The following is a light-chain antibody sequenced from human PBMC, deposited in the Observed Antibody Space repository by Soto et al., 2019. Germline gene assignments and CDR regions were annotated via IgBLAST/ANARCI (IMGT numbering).Light chain of an antibody. J-gene: IGKJ1*01. CDR3: QQYYSYPRT. V-gene: IGKV1-8*01. Sequence: IRMTQSPSSLSASTGDRVTITCRASQGISSYLAWYQQKPGKAPKLLIYAASTLQSGVPSRFSGSGSGTDFTLTISSLQSEDFATYYCQQYYSYPRTFGQGTKVDIK. CDR2: AAS. CDR1: QGISSY.